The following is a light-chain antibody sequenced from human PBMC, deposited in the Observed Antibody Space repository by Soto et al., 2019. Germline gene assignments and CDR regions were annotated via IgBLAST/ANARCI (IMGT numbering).Light chain of an antibody. Sequence: DIQMTQSPSSLSASVGDRVTITCRASQSISSYLNWYQXKPGKAXXLXIYAASSLQSGVPSRFSGSGSGTDFTLTISSLQPEDFANYYCQQSYSTPPITFGQGTRLEIK. CDR3: QQSYSTPPIT. CDR2: AAS. CDR1: QSISSY. V-gene: IGKV1-39*01. J-gene: IGKJ5*01.